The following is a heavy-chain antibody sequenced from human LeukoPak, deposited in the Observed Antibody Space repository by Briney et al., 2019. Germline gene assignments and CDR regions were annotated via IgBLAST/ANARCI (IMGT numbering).Heavy chain of an antibody. Sequence: SETLSLTCAVYIESFSGYHWNWIRQTPGKGLEWIGEISDSGTTNINPSLRRRVSLSIDTSKNQFSLDMRSMTAADTAVYYCARESLLWITMVRGVRNGLDYWGQGTLVTVPS. CDR3: ARESLLWITMVRGVRNGLDY. V-gene: IGHV4-34*01. CDR1: IESFSGYH. D-gene: IGHD3-10*01. CDR2: ISDSGTT. J-gene: IGHJ4*02.